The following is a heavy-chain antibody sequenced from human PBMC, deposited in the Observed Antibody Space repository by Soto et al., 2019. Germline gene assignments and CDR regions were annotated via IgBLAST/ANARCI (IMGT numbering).Heavy chain of an antibody. CDR2: INHSGST. D-gene: IGHD3-10*01. V-gene: IGHV4-34*01. Sequence: QVQLQQWGAGLLKPSETLSLTCAVYGGSFSGYYWSWIRQPPGKGLEWIGEINHSGSTNYNPSLKSRVTISVDTSKNQFSLKLSSVTAADTAVYYCARRRFGELSPGFDPWGQGTLVTVSS. CDR3: ARRRFGELSPGFDP. J-gene: IGHJ5*02. CDR1: GGSFSGYY.